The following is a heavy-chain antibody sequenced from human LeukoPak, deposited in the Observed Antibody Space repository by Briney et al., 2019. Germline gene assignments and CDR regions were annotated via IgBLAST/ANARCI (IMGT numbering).Heavy chain of an antibody. D-gene: IGHD3-22*01. Sequence: SETLSLTCTVSGGSISSYYWSWIRQPPGKGLEWIGYIYYSGSTNYNPSLKSRVTISVDKSKNQFSLKLSSVTAADTAVYYCASGGNTYYYDSSGSWGQGTLVTVSS. CDR1: GGSISSYY. V-gene: IGHV4-59*12. J-gene: IGHJ4*02. CDR3: ASGGNTYYYDSSGS. CDR2: IYYSGST.